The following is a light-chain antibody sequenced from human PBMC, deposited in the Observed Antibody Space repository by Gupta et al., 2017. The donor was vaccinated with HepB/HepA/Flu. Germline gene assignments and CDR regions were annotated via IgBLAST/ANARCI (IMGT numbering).Light chain of an antibody. CDR3: QQSESGPWT. CDR1: QSISSY. J-gene: IGKJ1*01. V-gene: IGKV1-39*01. Sequence: DIQMTQSPSSLSPSVGDRVTISCRASQSISSYLNWNQQKPGKAPKLLISAISSLESGVPSRVSGSGTGTDFTLTRDSMQPEEFTTCLCQQSESGPWTFGQGTRVDIK. CDR2: AIS.